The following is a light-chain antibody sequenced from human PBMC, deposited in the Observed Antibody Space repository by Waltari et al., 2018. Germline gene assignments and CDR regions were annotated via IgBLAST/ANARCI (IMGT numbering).Light chain of an antibody. Sequence: EILMTQSPGTLSVSPGETATLSCRASQSLSRNLAWYQLKPGQAPRLLIYAASTRATGSPARFSGSGSGTEFTLTISSLQSEDFAVYYCQQYSDWPPLTFGGGTKVEIK. V-gene: IGKV3-15*01. CDR2: AAS. CDR1: QSLSRN. CDR3: QQYSDWPPLT. J-gene: IGKJ4*01.